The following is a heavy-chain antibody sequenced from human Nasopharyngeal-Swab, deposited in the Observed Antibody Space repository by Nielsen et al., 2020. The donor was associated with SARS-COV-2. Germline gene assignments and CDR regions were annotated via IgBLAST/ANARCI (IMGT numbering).Heavy chain of an antibody. J-gene: IGHJ5*02. CDR2: IYYSGST. Sequence: SETLSLTCTVSGGSVSSGSYYWSWIRQPPGKGLEWIGYIYYSGSTNYNPSLKSRVTISVDTSKNQFSLKLSSVTAADTAVYYCARVSIFGVATNTPWFDPWGQGTLVTVSS. D-gene: IGHD3-3*01. CDR3: ARVSIFGVATNTPWFDP. CDR1: GGSVSSGSYY. V-gene: IGHV4-61*01.